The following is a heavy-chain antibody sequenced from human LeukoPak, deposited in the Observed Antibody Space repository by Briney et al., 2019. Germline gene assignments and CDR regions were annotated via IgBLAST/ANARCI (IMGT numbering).Heavy chain of an antibody. CDR2: IYPRDSDT. CDR1: GYTFTSYW. CDR3: ARPPDGYNSGFDY. J-gene: IGHJ4*02. D-gene: IGHD5-24*01. Sequence: PGESLKISCKGSGYTFTSYWIGWVRQMPGKGLEWMGIIYPRDSDTRYSPSFQGQVTISADKSITTAHLQWNSLKASDTAVYYCARPPDGYNSGFDYWGQGTLVTVSS. V-gene: IGHV5-51*03.